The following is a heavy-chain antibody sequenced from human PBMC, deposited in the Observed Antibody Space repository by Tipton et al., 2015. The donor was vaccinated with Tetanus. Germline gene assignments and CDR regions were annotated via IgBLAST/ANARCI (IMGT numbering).Heavy chain of an antibody. V-gene: IGHV4-39*07. D-gene: IGHD2-8*01. CDR2: IYTSEST. J-gene: IGHJ5*02. CDR1: GGSISSSSYY. CDR3: ARDHRLSASYAGWFDP. Sequence: LRLSCTVSGGSISSSSYYWGWIRQPPGKGLEWIGSIYTSESTNYNPSLKSRVTISVDTSRNQFSLRLKSVTPADTAMYYCARDHRLSASYAGWFDPWGQGTLVTVSS.